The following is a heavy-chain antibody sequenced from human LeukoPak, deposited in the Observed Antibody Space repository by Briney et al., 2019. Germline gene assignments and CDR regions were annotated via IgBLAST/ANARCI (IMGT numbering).Heavy chain of an antibody. D-gene: IGHD3-10*01. V-gene: IGHV3-30*18. CDR3: AKNQFRGSGSYRHHDAFDI. Sequence: GGSLRLSCAASGFIFSSYGIHWVRQAPGKGLEWVAVISYDGSNEYYADSVKGRFTISRDNSKNTLYLQMNSLRAEDTAVYYCAKNQFRGSGSYRHHDAFDIWGQGTMVTVSS. CDR1: GFIFSSYG. J-gene: IGHJ3*02. CDR2: ISYDGSNE.